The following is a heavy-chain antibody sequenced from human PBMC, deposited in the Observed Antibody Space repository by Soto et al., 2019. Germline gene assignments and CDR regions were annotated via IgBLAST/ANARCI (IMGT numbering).Heavy chain of an antibody. D-gene: IGHD3-10*01. CDR3: ARDGGGFGELLLNSYDAFDL. V-gene: IGHV3-30*04. J-gene: IGHJ3*01. Sequence: GGSLRLSCTASGFSFSTYAMYWVRQAPGKGLEWVAIISYDGSNAQYADSVKGRFTVARDNSKNTLYLQMHSLTAEDTAVYYCARDGGGFGELLLNSYDAFDLWGQGKLVTVSS. CDR2: ISYDGSNA. CDR1: GFSFSTYA.